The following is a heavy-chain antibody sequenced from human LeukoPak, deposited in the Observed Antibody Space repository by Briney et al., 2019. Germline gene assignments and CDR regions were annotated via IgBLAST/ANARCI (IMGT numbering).Heavy chain of an antibody. CDR3: ATREHHLLRTPGDY. CDR1: GGSITISDYY. CDR2: ISHTGTT. J-gene: IGHJ4*02. Sequence: SETLSLTCTVSGGSITISDYYWGWIRLPPGKGLEWIGTISHTGTTYYNPSLQSRVTISVDKSKNQFSLKLSSVTAADTAVYYCATREHHLLRTPGDYWGQGTLVTVSS. V-gene: IGHV4-39*01. D-gene: IGHD1-26*01.